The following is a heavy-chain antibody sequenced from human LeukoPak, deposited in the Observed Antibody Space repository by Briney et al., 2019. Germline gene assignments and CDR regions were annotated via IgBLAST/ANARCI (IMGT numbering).Heavy chain of an antibody. J-gene: IGHJ4*02. CDR1: GGSLSGYY. CDR3: ARNGAENYYDSSGYRAPFDY. Sequence: PSETLSLTCAVYGGSLSGYYWSWIRQPPGKGLEWIGEINHSGSTNYNPSLKSRVTISVDTSKNQFSLKLSSVTAADTAVYHCARNGAENYYDSSGYRAPFDYWGQGTLVTVSS. V-gene: IGHV4-34*01. CDR2: INHSGST. D-gene: IGHD3-22*01.